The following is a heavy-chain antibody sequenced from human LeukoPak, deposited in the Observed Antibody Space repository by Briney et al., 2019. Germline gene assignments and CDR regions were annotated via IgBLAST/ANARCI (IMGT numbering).Heavy chain of an antibody. CDR1: GGSFSGYY. V-gene: IGHV4-34*01. D-gene: IGHD5-12*01. J-gene: IGHJ4*02. Sequence: SETLSLTCAVYGGSFSGYYWSWIRQPPGKGLEWIGEINHSGSTNYNPSLKSRVTISVDTSKNQFSLKLSSVTAADTAVYYCARGGGYSYGFGIVATPRPRAYYFDYWGQGTLVTVSP. CDR2: INHSGST. CDR3: ARGGGYSYGFGIVATPRPRAYYFDY.